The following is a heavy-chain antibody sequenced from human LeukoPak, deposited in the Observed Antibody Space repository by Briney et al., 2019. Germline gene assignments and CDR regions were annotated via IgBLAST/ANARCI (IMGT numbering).Heavy chain of an antibody. V-gene: IGHV4-39*07. Sequence: SETLSLTCTVSGGSINSSSYYWGWNRQPPGKGLEWIGSIYCSGTTYYNPSLKSRVTISIDTSKNQFSLKLSSVTTADTAVYYCARGETEFDSWGQGTLVTVSS. CDR3: ARGETEFDS. J-gene: IGHJ4*02. CDR2: IYCSGTT. D-gene: IGHD1-14*01. CDR1: GGSINSSSYY.